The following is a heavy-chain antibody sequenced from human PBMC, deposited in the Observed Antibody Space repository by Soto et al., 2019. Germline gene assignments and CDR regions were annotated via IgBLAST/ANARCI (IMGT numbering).Heavy chain of an antibody. J-gene: IGHJ4*02. V-gene: IGHV4-39*01. CDR1: GGSISRSSYY. CDR2: IYYSGST. Sequence: PSETLSLTCTVSGGSISRSSYYWGWIRQPPGKGLEWIGNIYYSGSTYYNPSLQSRVTISVDTSKNQFSLKLTSATAADTAVYYCARRVTRPERFDYWGQGALVTVSS. CDR3: ARRVTRPERFDY. D-gene: IGHD4-4*01.